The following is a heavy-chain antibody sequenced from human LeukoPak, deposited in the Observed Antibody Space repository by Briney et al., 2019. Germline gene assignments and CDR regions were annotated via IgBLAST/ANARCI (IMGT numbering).Heavy chain of an antibody. CDR3: ARGASGVYTVTTSWFDP. Sequence: ASVKVSCKASVYTFAGYYMHWVRQAPRQGLEWMGWINPNSGGTNYAQKFQGRVNMTRDTSISKAYMELSRLRSDDTAVYYCARGASGVYTVTTSWFDPWGQGTLVTVSS. CDR2: INPNSGGT. V-gene: IGHV1-2*02. J-gene: IGHJ5*02. CDR1: VYTFAGYY. D-gene: IGHD4-17*01.